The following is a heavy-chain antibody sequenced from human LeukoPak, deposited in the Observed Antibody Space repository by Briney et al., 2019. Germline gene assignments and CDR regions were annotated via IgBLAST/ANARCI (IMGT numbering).Heavy chain of an antibody. CDR1: GGSISSYY. Sequence: SETLSLTCTVSGGSISSYYWSWIRQPPGKGLEWIGYIYYSGSTNYNPSLKSRVTISVDTSKNQFSLKLSSVTAADTAAYYCARDLRIAAAGRLDPWGQGTLVTVSS. D-gene: IGHD6-13*01. J-gene: IGHJ5*02. CDR2: IYYSGST. CDR3: ARDLRIAAAGRLDP. V-gene: IGHV4-59*01.